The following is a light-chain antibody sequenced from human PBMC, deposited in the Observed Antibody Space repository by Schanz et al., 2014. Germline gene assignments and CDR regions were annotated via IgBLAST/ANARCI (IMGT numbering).Light chain of an antibody. CDR2: EVT. V-gene: IGLV2-14*01. J-gene: IGLJ3*02. CDR3: SSYTSRTTWV. CDR1: SSDVGGYDY. Sequence: QSALTQPASVSGSPGQSITISCTGTSSDVGGYDYVSWYQQHPGKVPKLMIYEVTKRPSGVPDRFSGSKSGNTASLTVSGLQAEDGADYYCSSYTSRTTWVFGGGTKLTVL.